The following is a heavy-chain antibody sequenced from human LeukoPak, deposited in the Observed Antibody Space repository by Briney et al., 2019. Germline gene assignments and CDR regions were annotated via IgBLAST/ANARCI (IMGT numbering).Heavy chain of an antibody. D-gene: IGHD2-2*01. Sequence: GGSLRPSCAASGFTSSDYTMNWVRHSPRKGLEWVSGVSVSDDSTYYADSVKGRFTISRDTSNNMLYLQMNSLRAEDTAVYCCARDRYCVSTNCPYDCWGQGTPVTVSS. J-gene: IGHJ4*02. CDR3: ARDRYCVSTNCPYDC. CDR2: VSVSDDST. CDR1: GFTSSDYT. V-gene: IGHV3-23*01.